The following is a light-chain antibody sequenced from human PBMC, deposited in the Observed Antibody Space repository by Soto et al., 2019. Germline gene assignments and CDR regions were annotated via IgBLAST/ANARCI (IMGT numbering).Light chain of an antibody. J-gene: IGLJ3*02. CDR1: SNDVGSYNL. Sequence: QSALTQPASVSGSPGQSITISCTGTSNDVGSYNLVSWYQHHPGKAPKVIIYEGSKRPSGIAHRFSGSKSANAASLTISGLQAEDEADYYCCSYAGSGTWVFGGGTKLTFL. V-gene: IGLV2-23*01. CDR3: CSYAGSGTWV. CDR2: EGS.